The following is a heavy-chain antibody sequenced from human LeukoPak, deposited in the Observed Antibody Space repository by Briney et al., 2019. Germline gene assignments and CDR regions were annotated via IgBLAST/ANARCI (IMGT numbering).Heavy chain of an antibody. CDR3: AKADTYCSGGSCGYYYYGMDV. V-gene: IGHV3-23*01. D-gene: IGHD2-15*01. CDR1: GFTFSSYA. J-gene: IGHJ6*02. Sequence: GGSLRLSCAASGFTFSSYAMSWVRQAPGKGLEWVSAISGSGGSTYYADSVKGRFTISRDNSKNTLYLQMNSLRAEDTAVYYCAKADTYCSGGSCGYYYYGMDVWGRGTTVTVSS. CDR2: ISGSGGST.